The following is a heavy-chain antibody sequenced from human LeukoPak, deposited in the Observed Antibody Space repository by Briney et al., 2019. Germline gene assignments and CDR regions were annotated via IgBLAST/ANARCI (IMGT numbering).Heavy chain of an antibody. V-gene: IGHV1-2*02. Sequence: GASVKVSCKASGYTFTGYYMHWVRQAPGQGLEWMGWINPNSGGTNYAQKFQGRVTMTRDTSISTAYMELSRLRSDDTAVYYCARDAHKLLTPYFDYWGQGTLVTVSS. CDR1: GYTFTGYY. D-gene: IGHD3-9*01. CDR2: INPNSGGT. J-gene: IGHJ4*02. CDR3: ARDAHKLLTPYFDY.